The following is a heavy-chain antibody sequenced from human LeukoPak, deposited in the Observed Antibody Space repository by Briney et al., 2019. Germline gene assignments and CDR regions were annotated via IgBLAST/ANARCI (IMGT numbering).Heavy chain of an antibody. D-gene: IGHD6-6*01. CDR3: ARDPSRQTIAARPGNWFDP. Sequence: PSETLSLTCAVYGGPFSGYYWSWIRQPPGKGLEWIGYIYHSGSTYYNPSLKSRVTISVDRSKNQFSLKLSSVTAADTAVYYCARDPSRQTIAARPGNWFDPWGQGTLVTVSS. J-gene: IGHJ5*02. CDR2: IYHSGST. V-gene: IGHV4-34*01. CDR1: GGPFSGYY.